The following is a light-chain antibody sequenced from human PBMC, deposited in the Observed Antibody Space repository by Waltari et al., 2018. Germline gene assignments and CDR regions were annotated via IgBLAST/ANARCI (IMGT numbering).Light chain of an antibody. Sequence: CRASQSLTKRYLAWYQQKPGQAPRLLIYGASSRAAGIPYRFSGSGSGTDFTLTISRLEPEDFAVYYCQQYGSSIMYTFGQGTKLEIK. CDR3: QQYGSSIMYT. J-gene: IGKJ2*01. V-gene: IGKV3-20*01. CDR1: QSLTKRY. CDR2: GAS.